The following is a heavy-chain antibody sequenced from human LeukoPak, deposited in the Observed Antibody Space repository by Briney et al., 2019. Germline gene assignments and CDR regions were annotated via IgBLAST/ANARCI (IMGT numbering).Heavy chain of an antibody. CDR3: ARVVVITTGAFDI. Sequence: SETLSLTCAVYGGSFSGYYRSWIRQPPGKGLEWIGEINHSGSTNYNPSLKSRVTISVDTSKNQFSLKLSSVTAADTAVYYCARVVVITTGAFDIWGQGTMVTVSS. CDR1: GGSFSGYY. D-gene: IGHD3-22*01. J-gene: IGHJ3*02. CDR2: INHSGST. V-gene: IGHV4-34*01.